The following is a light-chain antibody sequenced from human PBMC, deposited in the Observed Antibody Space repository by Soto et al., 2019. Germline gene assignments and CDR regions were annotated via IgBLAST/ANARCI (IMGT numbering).Light chain of an antibody. Sequence: VLTQSPATLFLSPGERATLSCRASQTVSRYLAWYQQKPGQAPRLLIYYASNKATGIPARFSGSGSGTDYTLAICGLEPEDFAVYYCQQGRTWPLFAVGGGTKVEL. J-gene: IGKJ4*01. CDR3: QQGRTWPLFA. CDR2: YAS. V-gene: IGKV3-11*01. CDR1: QTVSRY.